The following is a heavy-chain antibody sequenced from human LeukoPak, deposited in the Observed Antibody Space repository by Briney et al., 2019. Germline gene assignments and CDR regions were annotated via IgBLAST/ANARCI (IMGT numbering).Heavy chain of an antibody. CDR2: IIPILGIA. Sequence: SVKVSCKASGYTFTSYYMHWVRQAPGQGLEWMGRIIPILGIANYAQKFQGRVTITADKSTSTAYMELSSLRSEDTAVYYCAREERQNDAFDIWGQGTMVTVSS. V-gene: IGHV1-69*04. CDR1: GYTFTSYY. D-gene: IGHD5-24*01. CDR3: AREERQNDAFDI. J-gene: IGHJ3*02.